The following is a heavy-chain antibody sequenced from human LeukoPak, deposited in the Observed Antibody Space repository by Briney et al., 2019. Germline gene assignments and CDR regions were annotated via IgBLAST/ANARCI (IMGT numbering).Heavy chain of an antibody. J-gene: IGHJ4*02. CDR2: VSYSGST. CDR3: VRHGTQKYVADY. CDR1: GGSISSYY. V-gene: IGHV4-59*08. D-gene: IGHD1-1*01. Sequence: PSEILSLTCTVSGGSISSYYWSWIRQPPGKGLEWIRYVSYSGSTNYNPSLKSRVTISVDTSKNQFSLKLSSVTAPDTAVYYCVRHGTQKYVADYWGQGTLVTVSS.